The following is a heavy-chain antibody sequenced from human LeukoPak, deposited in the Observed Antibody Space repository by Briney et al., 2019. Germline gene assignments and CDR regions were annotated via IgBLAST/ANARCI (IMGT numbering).Heavy chain of an antibody. CDR3: AKDIGAAGAVAGNTGWDSLPIYYYGMDV. CDR1: GFTFDDYA. V-gene: IGHV3-9*01. J-gene: IGHJ6*02. Sequence: GGSLRLSCAASGFTFDDYAMHWVRQAPGKGLEWVSGISWNSGSRGYADSVKGRFTISRDNAKNSLYLQMNSLRAEDTALYYCAKDIGAAGAVAGNTGWDSLPIYYYGMDVWGQGTTVTVSS. D-gene: IGHD6-19*01. CDR2: ISWNSGSR.